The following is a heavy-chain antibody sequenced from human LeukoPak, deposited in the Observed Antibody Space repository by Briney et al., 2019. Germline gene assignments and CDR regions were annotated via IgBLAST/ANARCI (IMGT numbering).Heavy chain of an antibody. CDR2: IKQDGSEK. D-gene: IGHD3-3*01. V-gene: IGHV3-7*03. Sequence: WGSLRLSCAASGFTFSSYWMIWVRPAPGKGLDWVANIKQDGSEKYHVDSVKGRFTISRDNAKNSLYLQMNSLRAEDTAVYYCARVEIGVVISQMYYYYGMDVWGQGTTVTVSS. CDR1: GFTFSSYW. CDR3: ARVEIGVVISQMYYYYGMDV. J-gene: IGHJ6*02.